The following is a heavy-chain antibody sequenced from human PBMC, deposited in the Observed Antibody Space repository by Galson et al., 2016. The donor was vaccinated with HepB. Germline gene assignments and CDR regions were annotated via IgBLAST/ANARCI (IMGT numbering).Heavy chain of an antibody. D-gene: IGHD4-17*01. CDR1: GFTFSSYG. J-gene: IGHJ2*01. V-gene: IGHV3-30*18. Sequence: SLRLSCAASGFTFSSYGMHWVRQAPGKGLEWVAAISSDGSEEFYSDSVKGRFTISRNNSKNTLYVQMNGLRAEDTAVYNCAKNPVRGHWYFDLWGRGTLVTVSS. CDR3: AKNPVRGHWYFDL. CDR2: ISSDGSEE.